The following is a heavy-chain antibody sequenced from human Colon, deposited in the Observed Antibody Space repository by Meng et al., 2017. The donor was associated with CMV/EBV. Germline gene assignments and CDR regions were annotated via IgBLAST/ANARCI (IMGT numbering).Heavy chain of an antibody. CDR1: DDSIRSYY. CDR2: IYHSETYDSGST. V-gene: IGHV4-59*01. CDR3: VRGGDLASQLPHGFDY. D-gene: IGHD3-16*02. J-gene: IGHJ4*02. Sequence: SETLSLTCTVSDDSIRSYYWTWVRQTPERGLQRIGYIYHSETYDSGSTNYNPSLKSRVTMSLDTAKSQVSLSLASATAADTAVYYCVRGGDLASQLPHGFDYWGPGALVTVSS.